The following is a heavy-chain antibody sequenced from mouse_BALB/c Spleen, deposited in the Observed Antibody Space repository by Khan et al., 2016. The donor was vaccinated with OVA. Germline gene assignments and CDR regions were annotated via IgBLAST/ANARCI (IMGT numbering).Heavy chain of an antibody. J-gene: IGHJ3*01. D-gene: IGHD3-2*01. Sequence: QVQLQQSGAELVKPGASVKLSCKASGYTFTSYYMYWLKQRPGQGLEWIGEINPSNGGTNFNEKFKRKATLTVDKSSSTAYMQLSSLRSEYSAVYSSTRRGTARATLWFAYWGQGTLVTVSA. V-gene: IGHV1S81*02. CDR3: TRRGTARATLWFAY. CDR2: INPSNGGT. CDR1: GYTFTSYY.